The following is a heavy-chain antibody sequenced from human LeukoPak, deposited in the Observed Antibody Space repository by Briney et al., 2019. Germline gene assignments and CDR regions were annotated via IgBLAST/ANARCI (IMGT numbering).Heavy chain of an antibody. V-gene: IGHV3-48*04. D-gene: IGHD3-22*01. CDR1: GFTFSSYS. J-gene: IGHJ3*02. Sequence: PGGSLRLSCAASGFTFSSYSMNWVRQAPGKGLEWVSYISSSSSTIYYADCVKAVFTISRDNEKNSVSLQMNSLRAEDTAVYYCARVGLVVENRARAFDIWGQGTMVTVSS. CDR2: ISSSSSTI. CDR3: ARVGLVVENRARAFDI.